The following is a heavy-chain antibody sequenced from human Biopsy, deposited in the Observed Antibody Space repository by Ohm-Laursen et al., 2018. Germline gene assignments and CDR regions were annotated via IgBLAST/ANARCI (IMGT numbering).Heavy chain of an antibody. CDR3: VREPKTGTAEAWYFDL. Sequence: SETLSLTCGVSGASVNTSGYFWAWIRQRPGKGLEWIGHISYNERTHSNPSLTSRLAISFDTSNNRISLQLRSVSVADTAVYYCVREPKTGTAEAWYFDLWGRGSPVTVPS. D-gene: IGHD3-9*01. V-gene: IGHV4-31*11. CDR1: GASVNTSGYF. CDR2: ISYNERT. J-gene: IGHJ2*01.